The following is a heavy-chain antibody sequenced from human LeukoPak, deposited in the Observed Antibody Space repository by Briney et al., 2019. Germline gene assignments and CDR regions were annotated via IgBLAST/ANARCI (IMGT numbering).Heavy chain of an antibody. J-gene: IGHJ6*03. CDR3: ARVRIGDYMDV. CDR1: GGSISSYY. D-gene: IGHD2-15*01. Sequence: SETLSLTCTVSGGSISSYYWSWIRQPPGKGLEWIGYIYTSGSTNYNPSLKSRVTISVDTSKNQFSLKLSSVTAADTAVHYCARVRIGDYMDVWGKGTTVTVSS. V-gene: IGHV4-4*09. CDR2: IYTSGST.